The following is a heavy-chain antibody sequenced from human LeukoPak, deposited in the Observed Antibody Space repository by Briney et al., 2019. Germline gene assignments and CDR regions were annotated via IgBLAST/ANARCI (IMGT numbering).Heavy chain of an antibody. CDR1: GGSISSGGYY. D-gene: IGHD2-15*01. CDR3: ARGVVAATPNAFDI. CDR2: IYYSGST. Sequence: SQTLSLTCTVSGGSISSGGYYWSWIRQHPGKGLEWIGYIYYSGSTYYNPSLKSRVTISVDTSKNQFSLKLSSVTAADTAVYYCARGVVAATPNAFDIWGQGTMATVSS. V-gene: IGHV4-31*03. J-gene: IGHJ3*02.